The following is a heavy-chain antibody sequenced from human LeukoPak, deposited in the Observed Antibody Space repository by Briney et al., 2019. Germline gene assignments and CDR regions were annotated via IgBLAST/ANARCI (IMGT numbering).Heavy chain of an antibody. Sequence: PSETLSLTCTVSGGSISSSSYYWGWIRQPPGKGLEWIGGIYYSGSTYYNPSLKSRVTISVDTSKNQFSLKLSSVTAADTAVYYCARRGSVRPYYDSSGYYYYWGQGTLVTVSS. D-gene: IGHD3-22*01. J-gene: IGHJ4*02. CDR1: GGSISSSSYY. CDR2: IYYSGST. CDR3: ARRGSVRPYYDSSGYYYY. V-gene: IGHV4-39*01.